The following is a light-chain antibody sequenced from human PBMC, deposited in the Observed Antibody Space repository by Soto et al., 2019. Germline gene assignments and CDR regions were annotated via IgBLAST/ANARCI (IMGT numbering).Light chain of an antibody. CDR1: SSNIGNNY. V-gene: IGLV1-51*01. J-gene: IGLJ2*01. CDR3: GTWDSSLSAGV. Sequence: QSALTQPPSVSAAPGQKVTISCSGSSSNIGNNYVSWYQQLPGTAPKLLIYDNNKRPSGIPDRFSGSKSGTSATVGITGLQTGDEADYYCGTWDSSLSAGVFGGGTKVTVL. CDR2: DNN.